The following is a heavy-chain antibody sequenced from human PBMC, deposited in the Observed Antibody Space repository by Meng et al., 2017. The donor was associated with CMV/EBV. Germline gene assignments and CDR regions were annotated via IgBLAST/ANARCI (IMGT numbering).Heavy chain of an antibody. D-gene: IGHD6-25*01. CDR2: ISYHGSNK. J-gene: IGHJ3*02. V-gene: IGHV3-30-3*01. CDR1: GFTFNSYA. Sequence: GESLKISCAASGFTFNSYAMHWVRQTPGKGLEWVAAISYHGSNKYYADSVKGRFTISRDNSQNTLYLQMNNLGVEETAVYYCARDDPRTSGRVCAFDIWGQGTMVTVSS. CDR3: ARDDPRTSGRVCAFDI.